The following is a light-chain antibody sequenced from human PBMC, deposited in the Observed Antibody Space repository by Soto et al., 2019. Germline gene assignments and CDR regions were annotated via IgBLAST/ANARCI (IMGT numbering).Light chain of an antibody. CDR2: GAS. V-gene: IGKV1-9*01. CDR1: QGVRSY. CDR3: QKYNSGLT. J-gene: IGKJ4*01. Sequence: IQLTQSPSSLSSSFVHIVPLTFRASQGVRSYLAWFQQRPGKAPKLLIFGASTLQNGVPSRFSGSGSGTEFTLTISSLQPEDVATYYCQKYNSGLTFGGGTKVDI.